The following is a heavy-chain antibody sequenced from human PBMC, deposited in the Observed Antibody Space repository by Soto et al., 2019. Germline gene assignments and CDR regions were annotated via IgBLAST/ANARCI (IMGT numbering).Heavy chain of an antibody. CDR2: ISGSGVTT. V-gene: IGHV3-23*01. CDR1: GFTFSSYA. Sequence: EVQLLESGGGLVQPGGSLRLSCAASGFTFSSYAMNWVRQAPGKGLEWVSGISGSGVTTYYADSVKGRFTISRDNSKNTLFLQMNSLSADDTAVYYCAKTKQWLVKDYDFGMDVWGQGTTVTVSS. D-gene: IGHD6-19*01. J-gene: IGHJ6*02. CDR3: AKTKQWLVKDYDFGMDV.